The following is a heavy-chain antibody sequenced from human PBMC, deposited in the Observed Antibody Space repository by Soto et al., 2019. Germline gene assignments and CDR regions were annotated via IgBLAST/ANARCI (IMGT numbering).Heavy chain of an antibody. V-gene: IGHV4-59*01. D-gene: IGHD3-3*01. CDR3: ARGPHYDFWSRQPPYHDY. CDR2: IYYSGST. CDR1: GGSISSYY. Sequence: SETLSLTCTVSGGSISSYYWSWIRQPPGKGLEWIGYIYYSGSTNYNPSLKSRVTISLDTSKNQFSLKLSSVTAADTAVYYCARGPHYDFWSRQPPYHDYWGQGTLVTVSS. J-gene: IGHJ4*02.